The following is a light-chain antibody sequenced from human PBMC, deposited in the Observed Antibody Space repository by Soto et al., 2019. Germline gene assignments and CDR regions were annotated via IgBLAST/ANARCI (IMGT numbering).Light chain of an antibody. V-gene: IGKV1-5*03. CDR3: QQYHTYALT. Sequence: DVQMTQSPSSVSASVGEGVTITCRARQSIGDSLAWYQQKPGKGPKVLIHRASTLQSGVPSRFSGSGAGTEFTLTISSLQPDDLGTYYCQQYHTYALTFGQVTKVEIK. J-gene: IGKJ1*01. CDR1: QSIGDS. CDR2: RAS.